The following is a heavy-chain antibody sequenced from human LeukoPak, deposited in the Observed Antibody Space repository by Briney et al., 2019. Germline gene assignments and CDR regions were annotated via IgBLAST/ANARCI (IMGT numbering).Heavy chain of an antibody. V-gene: IGHV4-34*01. CDR2: INHSGST. CDR1: GGSFSGYY. D-gene: IGHD1-26*01. Sequence: KASETLSLTCAVYGGSFSGYYWSWIRQPPGKGLEWIGEINHSGSTNYNPSLKSRVTISVDTSKNQFSLKLSSVTAADTAVYYCARHPPRGSGSYKYWGQGTLVTVSS. CDR3: ARHPPRGSGSYKY. J-gene: IGHJ4*02.